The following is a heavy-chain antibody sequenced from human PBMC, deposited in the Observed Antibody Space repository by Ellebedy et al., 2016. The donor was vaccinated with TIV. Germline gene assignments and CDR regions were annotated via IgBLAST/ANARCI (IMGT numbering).Heavy chain of an antibody. CDR1: GGPISSYY. Sequence: SETLSLTXTAPGGPISSYYWSWIRQPAGKGLEWIGRIYTSGSTNYNPSLKSRVTMSVDTSKNQFSLKLSSVTAADTAVYYCARGPVGAQDDPFDIWGQGTMVTVSS. CDR3: ARGPVGAQDDPFDI. CDR2: IYTSGST. D-gene: IGHD1-26*01. J-gene: IGHJ3*02. V-gene: IGHV4-4*07.